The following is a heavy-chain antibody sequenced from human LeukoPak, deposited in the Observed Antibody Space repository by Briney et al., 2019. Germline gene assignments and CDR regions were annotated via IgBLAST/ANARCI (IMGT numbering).Heavy chain of an antibody. J-gene: IGHJ5*02. CDR2: ISYDGSNK. Sequence: PGGSLRLSCAASGFTFSSYAMHWVRQAPGKGLEWVAVISYDGSNKYYADSVKGRFTISRDNSKNTLYLQMNSLRAEDTAVYYCAKCMDRGVISWFDPWGQGTLVTVSS. V-gene: IGHV3-30*04. D-gene: IGHD3-10*01. CDR1: GFTFSSYA. CDR3: AKCMDRGVISWFDP.